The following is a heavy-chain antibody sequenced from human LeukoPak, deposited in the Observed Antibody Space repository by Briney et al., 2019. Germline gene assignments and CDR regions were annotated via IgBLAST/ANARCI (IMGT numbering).Heavy chain of an antibody. V-gene: IGHV4-34*01. Sequence: SETLSLTCAVYGGSFSGYYWSWIRQPPAKGLEWIGEINHSGSTNYNPSLKSRVTISVDTSKNQFSLKLSSVTAADTAVYYCARRVREYSSSWYRAFDIWGQGTMVTVSS. J-gene: IGHJ3*02. CDR2: INHSGST. D-gene: IGHD6-13*01. CDR3: ARRVREYSSSWYRAFDI. CDR1: GGSFSGYY.